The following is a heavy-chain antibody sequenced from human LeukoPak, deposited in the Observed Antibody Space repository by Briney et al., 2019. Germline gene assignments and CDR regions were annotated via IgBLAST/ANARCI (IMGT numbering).Heavy chain of an antibody. CDR1: GFNFGNTG. V-gene: IGHV3-23*01. CDR2: ISASGRST. CDR3: AKSLWFGELFSYHDY. Sequence: PGGSLRLSCAASGFNFGNTGMSWVRQDPGKGLEWVSGISASGRSTYYADSVKGRFTISRDNARSTLWLQMNSLRAEDTAVYYCAKSLWFGELFSYHDYWGQGNLVTDSS. D-gene: IGHD3-10*01. J-gene: IGHJ4*02.